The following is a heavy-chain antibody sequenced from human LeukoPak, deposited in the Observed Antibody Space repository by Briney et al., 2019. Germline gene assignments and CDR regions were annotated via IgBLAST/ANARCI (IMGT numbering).Heavy chain of an antibody. Sequence: GGSLRLSCVASGFTFSSYSMNWVRQAPGKGLEWVSYITRSSSAKFYADSVKGRFTISRDNAKNSLYLQMNSLRDEDTAVYYCARGTARIFDYWGQGTLVTVSS. V-gene: IGHV3-48*02. CDR2: ITRSSSAK. J-gene: IGHJ4*02. CDR3: ARGTARIFDY. CDR1: GFTFSSYS. D-gene: IGHD5-12*01.